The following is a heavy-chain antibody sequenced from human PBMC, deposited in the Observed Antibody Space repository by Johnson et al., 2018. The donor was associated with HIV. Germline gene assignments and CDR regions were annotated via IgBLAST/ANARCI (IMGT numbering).Heavy chain of an antibody. D-gene: IGHD6-19*01. V-gene: IGHV3-15*01. Sequence: VQLVESGGGVARPGGSLRLSCAASGFTFSNAWMSWVRQAPGKGLEWVGRIKSKTDGGTTDYAAPVKGRFTISRDDSKNTLYLQMNSLKTEDTAVYYCTTAFPREGESSGWFQDAFDIWGQGTMVTVSS. CDR2: IKSKTDGGTT. J-gene: IGHJ3*02. CDR1: GFTFSNAW. CDR3: TTAFPREGESSGWFQDAFDI.